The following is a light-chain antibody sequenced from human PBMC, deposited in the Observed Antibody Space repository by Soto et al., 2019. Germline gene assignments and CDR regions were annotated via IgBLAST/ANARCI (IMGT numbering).Light chain of an antibody. J-gene: IGKJ5*01. CDR3: QQYSKWPIT. CDR2: GIS. CDR1: QSVNSN. Sequence: EMMMTQSPAILSVSPGESATLSCRASQSVNSNYLAWYQQHPGQPPRLLIYGISTRATGIPDRFSGSGSGTEFSLTISSLQSEDFAVYYCQQYSKWPITFGQGRRLEVK. V-gene: IGKV3-15*01.